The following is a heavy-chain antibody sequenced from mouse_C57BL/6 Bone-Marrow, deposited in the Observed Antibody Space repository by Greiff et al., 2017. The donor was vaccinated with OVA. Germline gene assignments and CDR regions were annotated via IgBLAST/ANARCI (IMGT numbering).Heavy chain of an antibody. CDR3: TTLREDPLDY. Sequence: QVQLQQPGAELVRPGSSVKLSCKASGYTFTSYWMHWVKQRPIQGLEWIGNIDPSDSETHYNQKFKDKATLTVDKSSSTAYMQLSSLTSEDTAVYYCTTLREDPLDYWGQGTTLTVSS. CDR2: IDPSDSET. D-gene: IGHD1-1*01. V-gene: IGHV1-52*01. CDR1: GYTFTSYW. J-gene: IGHJ2*01.